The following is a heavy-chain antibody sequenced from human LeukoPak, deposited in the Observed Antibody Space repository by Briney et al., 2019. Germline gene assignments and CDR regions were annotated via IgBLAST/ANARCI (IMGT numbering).Heavy chain of an antibody. J-gene: IGHJ4*02. V-gene: IGHV4-59*08. D-gene: IGHD3-22*01. CDR2: IYYSGST. CDR1: GGSISSYY. CDR3: ARVKDSSGYFDY. Sequence: SETLSLTCTVSGGSISSYYWSWIRQPPGKGLEWIGYIYYSGSTNYNPSLKSRVTISVDTSKNQFSLKLSSVTAADTAVYYCARVKDSSGYFDYWGQGTLVTVSS.